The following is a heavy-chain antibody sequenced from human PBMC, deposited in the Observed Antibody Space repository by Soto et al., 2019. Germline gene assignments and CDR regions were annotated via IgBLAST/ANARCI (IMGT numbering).Heavy chain of an antibody. D-gene: IGHD3-3*01. CDR3: ARVSSRNTIFGVPKWDFEY. Sequence: QVQLVQSGAEVKKPGASVQLSCKASGYTFTTYGITWVRQAPGQGLEWMGWMSAYNGNTNYVQKFQGRVTMTRDTSTSTAYMELRSLRSDDTAVYYCARVSSRNTIFGVPKWDFEYGGKGTLVIVSS. CDR1: GYTFTTYG. V-gene: IGHV1-18*01. J-gene: IGHJ4*02. CDR2: MSAYNGNT.